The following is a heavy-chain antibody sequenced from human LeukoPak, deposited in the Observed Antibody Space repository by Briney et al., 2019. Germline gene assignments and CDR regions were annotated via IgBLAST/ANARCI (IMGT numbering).Heavy chain of an antibody. Sequence: SETLSLTXTVSGGSISSYYWSWIRQPAGKGLEWIGRIYTSGSTNYNPSLKSRVTMSVDTSKNQFSLKLSSVTAADTAVYYCARGKYYYDSSGYPVRYWYFDLWGRGTLVTVSS. CDR1: GGSISSYY. CDR3: ARGKYYYDSSGYPVRYWYFDL. D-gene: IGHD3-22*01. J-gene: IGHJ2*01. V-gene: IGHV4-4*07. CDR2: IYTSGST.